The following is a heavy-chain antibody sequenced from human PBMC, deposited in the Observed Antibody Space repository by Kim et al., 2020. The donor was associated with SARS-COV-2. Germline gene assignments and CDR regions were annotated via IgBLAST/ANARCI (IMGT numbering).Heavy chain of an antibody. D-gene: IGHD3-10*01. Sequence: GGSLRLSCAASGFSFSSYGIHWVRQAPGKGLERVAFISYDASEIHYADSVKGRFTSSRDNSKNILYLQMNGLRAEDTAVYYCARRGGSGRDQSYYGLDVWGQGTTVTVSS. CDR1: GFSFSSYG. V-gene: IGHV3-33*05. CDR3: ARRGGSGRDQSYYGLDV. CDR2: ISYDASEI. J-gene: IGHJ6*02.